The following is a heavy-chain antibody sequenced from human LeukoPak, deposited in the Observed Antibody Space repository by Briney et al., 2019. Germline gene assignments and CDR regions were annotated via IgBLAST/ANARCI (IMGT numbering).Heavy chain of an antibody. CDR2: INPSGGST. D-gene: IGHD3-22*01. CDR3: ARSTSIYYYDSSGYSYYFDY. V-gene: IGHV1-46*01. CDR1: GYTFTSYG. J-gene: IGHJ4*02. Sequence: GASVKVSCKTSGYTFTSYGISWVRQAPGQGLEWMGIINPSGGSTSYAQKFQGRVTMTRDTSTSTVYMELSSLRSEDTGVYYCARSTSIYYYDSSGYSYYFDYWGQGTLVTVSS.